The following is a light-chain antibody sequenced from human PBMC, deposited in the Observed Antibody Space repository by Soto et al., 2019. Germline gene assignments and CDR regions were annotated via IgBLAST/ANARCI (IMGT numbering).Light chain of an antibody. J-gene: IGLJ1*01. CDR2: DVS. V-gene: IGLV2-14*01. CDR3: SSYTSSSTLGV. CDR1: SSDVGGYNY. Sequence: QSVLTQPASVSGSPGQSIIISCTGTSSDVGGYNYVSWYQQHPGKAPKLMIYDVSNRPSGVSNRFSGSKSGNTASLTISGLQAEDEADYYCSSYTSSSTLGVFGTGTKLTVL.